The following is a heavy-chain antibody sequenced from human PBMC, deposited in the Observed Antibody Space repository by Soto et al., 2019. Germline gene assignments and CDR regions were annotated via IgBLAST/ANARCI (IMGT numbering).Heavy chain of an antibody. V-gene: IGHV4-31*03. CDR3: ARESMVRGVIRSLGMDV. CDR1: GGSISSGGYY. J-gene: IGHJ6*04. D-gene: IGHD3-10*01. Sequence: SSETLSLTCTVSGGSISSGGYYWSWIRQHPGKGLEWIGYIYYSGSTYYNPSLKSRVTISVDTSKNQFSLKLSSVTAADTAVYYCARESMVRGVIRSLGMDVWGKGTTVTVSS. CDR2: IYYSGST.